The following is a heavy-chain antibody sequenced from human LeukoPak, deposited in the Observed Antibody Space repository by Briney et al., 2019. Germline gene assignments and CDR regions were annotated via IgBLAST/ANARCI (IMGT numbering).Heavy chain of an antibody. CDR1: GFTFSSYA. V-gene: IGHV3-23*01. J-gene: IGHJ4*02. CDR2: ISGSGGST. D-gene: IGHD4-17*01. Sequence: GGSLRLSCAGSGFTFSSYAMSWVRQAPGKGLECVSAISGSGGSTYYADSVKGRFTISRDHSKNTLHLQMNSLSAEDTAVYYCAKVGDTGFDYWGQGTLVTVSS. CDR3: AKVGDTGFDY.